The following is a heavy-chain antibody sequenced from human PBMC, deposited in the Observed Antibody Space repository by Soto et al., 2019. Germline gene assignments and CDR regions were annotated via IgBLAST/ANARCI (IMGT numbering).Heavy chain of an antibody. CDR1: GFTVSNNY. Sequence: EVQLVESGGGLIQPGGSLRLSCAASGFTVSNNYMSWVRQAPGKGLEWVSVIQNSGSTYYADSVKGRITISRDNSKNTLYLHMNSLSGEDTAVYYCAGKRGYKWFDPWGQGTLVTVSS. V-gene: IGHV3-53*01. CDR3: AGKRGYKWFDP. CDR2: IQNSGST. D-gene: IGHD2-15*01. J-gene: IGHJ5*02.